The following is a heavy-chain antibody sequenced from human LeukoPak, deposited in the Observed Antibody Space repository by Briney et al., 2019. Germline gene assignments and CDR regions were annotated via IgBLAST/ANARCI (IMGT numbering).Heavy chain of an antibody. CDR1: GHTFTSYY. CDR3: ARDLQVGIAVAGT. V-gene: IGHV1-46*01. D-gene: IGHD6-19*01. Sequence: GASVKVSCKASGHTFTSYYMHWVRQAPGQGLEWMGIINPSGGSTSYAQKFQGRVTMTRDTSTSTVYMELSSLRSEDTAVYYCARDLQVGIAVAGTWGQGTLVTVSS. CDR2: INPSGGST. J-gene: IGHJ4*02.